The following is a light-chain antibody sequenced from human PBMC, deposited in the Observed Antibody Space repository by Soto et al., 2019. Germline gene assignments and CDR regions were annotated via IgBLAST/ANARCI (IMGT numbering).Light chain of an antibody. V-gene: IGKV3-20*01. CDR1: QSLSGNY. Sequence: EIVLTPSPGTLSLSPGERATRSCRASQSLSGNYLAWYQQKPGQAPRLLIFGVSSRATGIPDRFSGSGSGTDFTLTINRLEPEDFAVYYCHHYGSSPYTFGLGTKLEI. J-gene: IGKJ2*01. CDR2: GVS. CDR3: HHYGSSPYT.